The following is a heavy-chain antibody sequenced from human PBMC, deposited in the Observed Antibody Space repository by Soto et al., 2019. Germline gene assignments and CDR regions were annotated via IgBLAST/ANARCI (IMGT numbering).Heavy chain of an antibody. CDR1: GFTFSSYA. CDR2: ISGSGGST. V-gene: IGHV3-23*01. CDR3: ARANDYGDYVFPY. J-gene: IGHJ4*02. D-gene: IGHD4-17*01. Sequence: GGSLRLSCAASGFTFSSYAMSWVRQAPGKGLEWVSAISGSGGSTYYADSVKGRFTISRDNSKNTLYLQMNSVRAEDTAVYYCARANDYGDYVFPYWGQGTLVTVSS.